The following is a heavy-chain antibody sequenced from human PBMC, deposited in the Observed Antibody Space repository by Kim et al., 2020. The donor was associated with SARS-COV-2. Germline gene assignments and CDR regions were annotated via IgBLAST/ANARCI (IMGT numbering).Heavy chain of an antibody. V-gene: IGHV4-34*01. D-gene: IGHD3-9*01. J-gene: IGHJ3*02. Sequence: RVTISVDTSKNQFSLKLSSVTAADTAVYYCARDRLLLRYFDWLPSDAFDIWGQGTMVTVSS. CDR3: ARDRLLLRYFDWLPSDAFDI.